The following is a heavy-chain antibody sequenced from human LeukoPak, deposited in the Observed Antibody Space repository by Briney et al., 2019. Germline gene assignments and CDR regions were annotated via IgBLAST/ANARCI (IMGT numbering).Heavy chain of an antibody. CDR1: GGSISSSSYY. J-gene: IGHJ4*02. D-gene: IGHD3-16*01. CDR3: ARDRLSGPHYGY. Sequence: SETLSLTCTVSGGSISSSSYYWGWIRQPPGKGLEWIGYIYYNGGTNYNPSLKSRVTLSVDTSKNQFSLKLRSVTAADTAMYYCARDRLSGPHYGYWGQGTLVTVSS. V-gene: IGHV4-61*01. CDR2: IYYNGGT.